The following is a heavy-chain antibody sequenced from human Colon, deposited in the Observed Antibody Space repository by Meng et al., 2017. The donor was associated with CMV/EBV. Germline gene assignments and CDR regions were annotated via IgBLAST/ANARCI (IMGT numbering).Heavy chain of an antibody. V-gene: IGHV4-4*07. Sequence: QVQFMAAGLGLVKPSETLSPTCIVLDVSISGDSWSWIRQPAGKGLEWIGRIDKSGTTNYNPSLQRRVTLSLDTSKDQFSLKLTSVTAADTAVYYCAREKSSCTSSTCYGVDSWGQGTLVTVPS. CDR3: AREKSSCTSSTCYGVDS. J-gene: IGHJ4*02. CDR1: DVSISGDS. D-gene: IGHD2-2*01. CDR2: IDKSGTT.